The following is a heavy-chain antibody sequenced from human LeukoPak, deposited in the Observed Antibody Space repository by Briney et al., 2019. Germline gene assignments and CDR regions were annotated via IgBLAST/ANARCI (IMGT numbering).Heavy chain of an antibody. CDR3: ARVGCSGGSCYLDY. CDR1: GFTFSSYG. Sequence: PGGSLRLSCAASGFTFSSYGMHWVRQAPGKGLEWVAFIRYDGSNKYYADSVKGRFTISRDNSKNTLYLQMNSLRAEDTAVYYCARVGCSGGSCYLDYWGQGTLVTVSS. D-gene: IGHD2-15*01. J-gene: IGHJ4*02. V-gene: IGHV3-30*02. CDR2: IRYDGSNK.